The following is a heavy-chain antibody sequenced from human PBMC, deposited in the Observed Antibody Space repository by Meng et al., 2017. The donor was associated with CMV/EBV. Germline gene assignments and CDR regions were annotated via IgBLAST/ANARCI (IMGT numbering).Heavy chain of an antibody. CDR1: GYTFTSYD. J-gene: IGHJ6*02. CDR3: ARRKSAYYYYGMDV. Sequence: GESLKISCKASGYTFTSYDINWVRQATGQGLEWMGWMNPNSGNTGYAQKFQGRVTMTRNTSISTAYMELSSLRSEDTAVYYCARRKSAYYYYGMDVWGQGTTVTVSS. CDR2: MNPNSGNT. V-gene: IGHV1-8*01.